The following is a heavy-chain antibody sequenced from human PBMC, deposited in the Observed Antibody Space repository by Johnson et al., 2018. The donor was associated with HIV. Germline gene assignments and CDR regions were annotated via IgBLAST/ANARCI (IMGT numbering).Heavy chain of an antibody. CDR3: ARGNYYGSGSYGAFDI. D-gene: IGHD3-10*01. CDR2: ISWNSGSI. V-gene: IGHV3-9*01. Sequence: VQLVESGGGLVQPGRSLRLSCVASGFTFDDYAMHWVRQAPGRGLEWVSGISWNSGSIGYADSVKGRFTISRDNAKNSLYLQMNSLRAEDTALYYCARGNYYGSGSYGAFDIWGQGTMVTVSS. CDR1: GFTFDDYA. J-gene: IGHJ3*02.